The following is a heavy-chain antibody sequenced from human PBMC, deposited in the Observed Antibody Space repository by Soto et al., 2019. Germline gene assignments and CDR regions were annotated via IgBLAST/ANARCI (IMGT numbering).Heavy chain of an antibody. J-gene: IGHJ4*02. V-gene: IGHV3-64D*06. CDR2: VSTSGRST. CDR3: VKQAHGLDGVAFDY. D-gene: IGHD2-15*01. Sequence: GGSLRLSCSASGFIFSESTIYWVRQVPGKGLEAISAVSTSGRSTYYADSVKDRFTISRDNSKNTLFLQMGSLRPEDTAIYYCVKQAHGLDGVAFDYWGQGTQVTVTS. CDR1: GFIFSEST.